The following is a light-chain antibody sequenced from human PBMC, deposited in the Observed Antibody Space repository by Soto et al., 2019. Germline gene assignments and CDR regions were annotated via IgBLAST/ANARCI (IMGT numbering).Light chain of an antibody. Sequence: DIQMTQSPSSVSASAGDRVTITCRASQDISTWLVWYQQKPGKAPKLLIYAASSLQCGVPSRFIGSGFGTDFTLTISSLQPEDFATYYCQQANSFPLTFVGGTKVEIK. CDR2: AAS. J-gene: IGKJ4*01. V-gene: IGKV1-12*01. CDR1: QDISTW. CDR3: QQANSFPLT.